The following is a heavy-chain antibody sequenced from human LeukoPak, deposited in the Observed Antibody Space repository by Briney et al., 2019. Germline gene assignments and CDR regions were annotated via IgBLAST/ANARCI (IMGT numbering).Heavy chain of an antibody. CDR3: ARHQTIAAAASFDY. Sequence: GESLKISCKGSGYSFTTYWIGWVRQMPGKGLELMGIIYPGDSDTRYSPSFQGQVTISADKSISTAYLQWSSLQASDTAMYYCARHQTIAAAASFDYWGQGTLVTVSS. V-gene: IGHV5-51*01. J-gene: IGHJ4*02. CDR2: IYPGDSDT. CDR1: GYSFTTYW. D-gene: IGHD6-25*01.